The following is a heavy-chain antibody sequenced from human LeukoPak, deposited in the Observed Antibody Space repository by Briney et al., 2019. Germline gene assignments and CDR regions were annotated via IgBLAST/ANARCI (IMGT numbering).Heavy chain of an antibody. CDR2: ISSSGSTI. CDR1: GFTFSSYE. Sequence: GGSLRLSCAASGFTFSSYEMNWVRQAPGKGLEWVSYISSSGSTIYYADSVKGRFTISGDTSRTTLYLQMNGLRAEDTAVYYCAKECDYSPGHKFDLWGQGTLVTVSS. D-gene: IGHD3-10*01. V-gene: IGHV3-48*03. CDR3: AKECDYSPGHKFDL. J-gene: IGHJ4*02.